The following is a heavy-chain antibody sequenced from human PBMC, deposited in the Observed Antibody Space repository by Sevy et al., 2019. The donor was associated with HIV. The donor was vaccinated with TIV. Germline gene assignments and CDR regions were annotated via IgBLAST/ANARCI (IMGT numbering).Heavy chain of an antibody. J-gene: IGHJ4*02. CDR2: IYYSGST. Sequence: SETLSLTCIVSGGSISRSDYHWTWIRQPPGKGLEWIGYIYYSGSTYYNPSLKSRVTISVETSKNQFSLMLSSVTAADTAVYFCARESSALPYCFEYWGQGALVTVSS. CDR1: GGSISRSDYH. V-gene: IGHV4-30-4*01. CDR3: ARESSALPYCFEY. D-gene: IGHD3-22*01.